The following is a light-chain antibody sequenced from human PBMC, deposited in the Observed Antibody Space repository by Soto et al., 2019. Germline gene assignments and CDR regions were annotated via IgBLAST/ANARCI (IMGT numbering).Light chain of an antibody. CDR1: QSVSSY. J-gene: IGKJ1*01. CDR3: QQRSNWPAWT. Sequence: EIVLTQSPATLSLSPGEIATLSCRASQSVSSYLAWYQQKPGQAPRLLIYDASNRATGIPARFSGSGSGTEFTLTISRLEPEDFAVYYCQQRSNWPAWTFGQGTKVEIK. V-gene: IGKV3-11*01. CDR2: DAS.